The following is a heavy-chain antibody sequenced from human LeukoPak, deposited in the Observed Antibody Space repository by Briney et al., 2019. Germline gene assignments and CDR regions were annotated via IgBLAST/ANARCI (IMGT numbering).Heavy chain of an antibody. V-gene: IGHV1-2*02. Sequence: ASVKVSCKASGYTFSGYYMHWMRQAPGQGLEWVGWINPNSGGTNYAQKFQGRVTMTGDTSTSTVYMELNRLRSDGTAVYYCARAAPRDYSGGRWFFDWSDPWGQGTLVTVFS. CDR1: GYTFSGYY. CDR3: ARAAPRDYSGGRWFFDWSDP. D-gene: IGHD2-15*01. CDR2: INPNSGGT. J-gene: IGHJ5*02.